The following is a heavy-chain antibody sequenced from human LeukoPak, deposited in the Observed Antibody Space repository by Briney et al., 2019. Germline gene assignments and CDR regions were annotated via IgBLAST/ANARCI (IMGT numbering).Heavy chain of an antibody. V-gene: IGHV3-72*01. J-gene: IGHJ3*02. CDR1: GFTFSDHY. CDR2: TRNKANSYTK. CDR3: AKPWELLLEYI. D-gene: IGHD1-26*01. Sequence: GGSLRLSCAASGFTFSDHYMDWVRQAPGKGLEWVGRTRNKANSYTKEYAASVKGRFTISRDDSKNSLYLQMNSLKTEDTAVYYCAKPWELLLEYIWGQGTMVTVSS.